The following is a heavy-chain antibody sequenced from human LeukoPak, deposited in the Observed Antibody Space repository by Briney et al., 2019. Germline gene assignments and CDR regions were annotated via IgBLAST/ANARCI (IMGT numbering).Heavy chain of an antibody. CDR3: AKDHYGGKPRTNYYYYMDV. J-gene: IGHJ6*03. CDR2: VSGIGDKP. CDR1: GFTFSNYA. Sequence: PGGSLRLSCAASGFTFSNYAMSWVRQAPGKGLEWVSAVSGIGDKPYYADSVKGRFTISRDNSKNTLYLQMSSLRAEDTALYYCAKDHYGGKPRTNYYYYMDVWGKGTTVTVSS. V-gene: IGHV3-23*01. D-gene: IGHD4/OR15-4a*01.